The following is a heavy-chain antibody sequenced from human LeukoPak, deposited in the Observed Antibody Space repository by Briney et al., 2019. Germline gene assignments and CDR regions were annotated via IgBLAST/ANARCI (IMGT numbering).Heavy chain of an antibody. CDR3: ARLHIQLPTYYFDY. Sequence: GSLRLSCAASGFTFSSYWMSWVRQAPGKGLEWIGSIYYSGSTYYNPSLKSRVTISVDTSKNQFSLKLSSVTAADTVVYYCARLHIQLPTYYFDYWGQGTLVTVSS. CDR1: GFTFSSYW. V-gene: IGHV4-39*01. J-gene: IGHJ4*02. D-gene: IGHD1-26*01. CDR2: IYYSGST.